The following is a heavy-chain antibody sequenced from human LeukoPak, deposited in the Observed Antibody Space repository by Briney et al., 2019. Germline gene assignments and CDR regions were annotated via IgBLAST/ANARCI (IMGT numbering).Heavy chain of an antibody. V-gene: IGHV4-59*01. J-gene: IGHJ3*02. Sequence: SETLSLTCTVSGASISSYYWSWIRQAPAKGLEWIGYIYYSGSTNYNPSLKSRVTISVDTSKNQFSLKLSSVTAADTAVYYCAREGYGNYYDSSGYLSGPFDIWGQGTMVTVSS. CDR3: AREGYGNYYDSSGYLSGPFDI. D-gene: IGHD3-22*01. CDR2: IYYSGST. CDR1: GASISSYY.